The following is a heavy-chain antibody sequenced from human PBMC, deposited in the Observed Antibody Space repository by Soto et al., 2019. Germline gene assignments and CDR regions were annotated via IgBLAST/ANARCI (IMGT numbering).Heavy chain of an antibody. Sequence: QVQLVQSGAEVKKPGASVKVSCKASRYTFISYYISWVRQAPGQGLEWMGWINPYNDNTNYTQKFQGRVTMTTDTSTSTAYMELRSLRSDDTAVYYCARDLGSRGLDVWGQGASVTVSS. V-gene: IGHV1-18*04. J-gene: IGHJ6*02. D-gene: IGHD3-10*01. CDR2: INPYNDNT. CDR1: RYTFISYY. CDR3: ARDLGSRGLDV.